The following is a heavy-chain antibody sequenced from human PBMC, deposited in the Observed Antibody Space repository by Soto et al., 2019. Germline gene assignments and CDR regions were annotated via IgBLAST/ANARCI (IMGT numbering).Heavy chain of an antibody. CDR2: ISAYNGNT. D-gene: IGHD3-10*01. J-gene: IGHJ5*02. V-gene: IGHV1-18*01. Sequence: QVQLVQSGAEVKKPGASVKVSCKASGYTFTSYDIRWVRQAPGQGLEWMGWISAYNGNTNYAQKLQDSATMTTGTSTSTAYMEMSSLRSDATAGYYWAREGGTMGAGWCDPWGQGTLVTVSS. CDR1: GYTFTSYD. CDR3: AREGGTMGAGWCDP.